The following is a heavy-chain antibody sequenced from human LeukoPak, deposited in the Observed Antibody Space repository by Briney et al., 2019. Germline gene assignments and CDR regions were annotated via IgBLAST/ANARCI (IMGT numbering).Heavy chain of an antibody. V-gene: IGHV3-23*01. Sequence: ETLSLTCTVSGGSISSSSYYWGWIRQPPGKGLEWVSAISGSGGSTYYADSVKGRFTISRDNSKNTLYLQMNSLRAEDTAVYYCAKDLSDSVPEYWGQGTLVTVSS. D-gene: IGHD5/OR15-5a*01. CDR3: AKDLSDSVPEY. J-gene: IGHJ4*02. CDR1: GGSISSSSYY. CDR2: ISGSGGST.